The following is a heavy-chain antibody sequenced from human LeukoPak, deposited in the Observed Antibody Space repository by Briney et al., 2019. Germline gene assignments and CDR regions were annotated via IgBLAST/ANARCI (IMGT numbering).Heavy chain of an antibody. CDR2: IVGGSGNA. J-gene: IGHJ4*02. Sequence: ASVKVSCKASGITFSNSAVQWVRQARGQHLEWIGWIVGGSGNAHHAQKFQERVTFTRDMSTSTAYMELTSLRSEDTAVYYYATDETGYYPRLRLWGQGTLVTVSS. D-gene: IGHD3-9*01. CDR3: ATDETGYYPRLRL. V-gene: IGHV1-58*01. CDR1: GITFSNSA.